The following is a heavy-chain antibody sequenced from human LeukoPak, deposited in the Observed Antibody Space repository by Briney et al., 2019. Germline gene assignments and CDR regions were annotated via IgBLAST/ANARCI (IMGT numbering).Heavy chain of an antibody. CDR1: GSTFSDYA. D-gene: IGHD2-8*02. V-gene: IGHV3-21*01. CDR2: ISRTSAYI. Sequence: GGSLRLSCAASGSTFSDYAMKWVRQAPGKGLEWVSAISRTSAYIYYSDSVRGRFTISRDNAKNSVYLQMDSLRAEDTAVYYCARDERRYCPDSSCYPGDYWGQGTLVTVSS. CDR3: ARDERRYCPDSSCYPGDY. J-gene: IGHJ4*02.